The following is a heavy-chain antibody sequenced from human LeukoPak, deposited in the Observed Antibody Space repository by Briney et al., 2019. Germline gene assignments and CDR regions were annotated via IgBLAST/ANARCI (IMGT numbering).Heavy chain of an antibody. CDR2: INSDGSST. Sequence: GGSLRLSXAASGFTFSSYWMHWVRQTPGKGLVWVSRINSDGSSTSYADSVKGRFTISRDNAKNTLYLQMNTLRAEDTAVYYCVSIPGDWGQGILVTVSS. D-gene: IGHD7-27*01. J-gene: IGHJ4*02. CDR1: GFTFSSYW. V-gene: IGHV3-74*01. CDR3: VSIPGD.